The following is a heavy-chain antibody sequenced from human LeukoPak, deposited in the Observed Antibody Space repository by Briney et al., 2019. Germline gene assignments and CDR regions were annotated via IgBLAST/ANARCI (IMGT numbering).Heavy chain of an antibody. CDR3: ARLRQYYFDY. J-gene: IGHJ4*02. CDR2: IYYSGST. Sequence: LETLSLTCTVSGGSISSSSYYWGWIRQPPGKGLEWIGSIYYSGSTYYNPSLKSRVTISVDTSKNQFSLKLSSVTAADTAVYYCARLRQYYFDYWGQGTLVTVSS. CDR1: GGSISSSSYY. D-gene: IGHD3-16*01. V-gene: IGHV4-39*01.